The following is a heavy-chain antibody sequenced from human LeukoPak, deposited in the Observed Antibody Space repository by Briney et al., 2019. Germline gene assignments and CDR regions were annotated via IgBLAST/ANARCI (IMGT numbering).Heavy chain of an antibody. D-gene: IGHD1-26*01. CDR2: IWYDGSNK. CDR1: GFTFSHYG. Sequence: PGGSLRLSCAASGFTFSHYGMHWVRQAPGKGLQWAAIIWYDGSNKYYAESVMGRFTISGDNSKNTVYLQMNSLRAEDTAMYYCARAYSGSYDRLDYWGQGTLVTVSS. J-gene: IGHJ4*02. V-gene: IGHV3-33*01. CDR3: ARAYSGSYDRLDY.